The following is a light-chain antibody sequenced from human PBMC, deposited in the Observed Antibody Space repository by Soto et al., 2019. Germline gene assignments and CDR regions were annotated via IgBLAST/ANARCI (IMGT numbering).Light chain of an antibody. CDR2: YDD. V-gene: IGLV1-36*01. J-gene: IGLJ1*01. Sequence: QSVLTQPPSVSEAPRQRVTISCSGSSSNIGNNAVNWYQQLPGKAPKLLIYYDDLLPSGVSDRFSGSKSGTSASLAISGLQSEDEADYYCAAWDDSLNAPVFGTGTKVTVL. CDR1: SSNIGNNA. CDR3: AAWDDSLNAPV.